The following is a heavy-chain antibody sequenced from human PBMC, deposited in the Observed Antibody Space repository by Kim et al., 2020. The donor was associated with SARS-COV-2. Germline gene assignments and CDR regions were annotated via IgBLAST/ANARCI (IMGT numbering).Heavy chain of an antibody. J-gene: IGHJ6*02. CDR2: IDQDGNER. CDR1: GFTFSSHW. Sequence: GGSLRLSCAASGFTFSSHWMTWVRQAPGKGLEWVANIDQDGNERSYVDSVKDRFTISRDNARNSLSLQMNSLKVEDTAVYYCARVPKGDYYGMDVWGQGTTVTVSS. V-gene: IGHV3-7*01. CDR3: ARVPKGDYYGMDV.